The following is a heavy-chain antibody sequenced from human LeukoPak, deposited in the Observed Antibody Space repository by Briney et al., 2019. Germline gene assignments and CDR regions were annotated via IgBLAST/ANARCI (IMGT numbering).Heavy chain of an antibody. CDR1: GFTFDDYA. J-gene: IGHJ4*02. V-gene: IGHV3-9*01. D-gene: IGHD3-16*01. Sequence: GRSLRLSCAASGFTFDDYAMHWVRQAPGKGLEWVSGISWNSGSIGYADSVKGRFTISRDNAKNSLYLQMNSLRAEDTALYYCAKDMHDYVWGSYDYWVQGTLVTVSS. CDR3: AKDMHDYVWGSYDY. CDR2: ISWNSGSI.